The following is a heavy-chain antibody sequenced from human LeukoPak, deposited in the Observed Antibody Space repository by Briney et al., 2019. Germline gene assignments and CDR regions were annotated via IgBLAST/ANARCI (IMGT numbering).Heavy chain of an antibody. D-gene: IGHD1-20*01. CDR1: GGSFSGYY. CDR3: ARLAYNWNYSGMDV. V-gene: IGHV4-59*08. J-gene: IGHJ6*02. Sequence: KPSETLSLTCAVYGGSFSGYYWSWIRQPPGKGLEWIGYIYYSGSTNYNPSLKSRVTISVDTSKNQFSLKLSSVTAADTAVHYCARLAYNWNYSGMDVWGQGTTVTVSS. CDR2: IYYSGST.